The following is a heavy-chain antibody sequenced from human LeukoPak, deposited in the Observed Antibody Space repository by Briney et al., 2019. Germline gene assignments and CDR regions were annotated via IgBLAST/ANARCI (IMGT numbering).Heavy chain of an antibody. J-gene: IGHJ4*02. CDR1: GFTFSNYW. D-gene: IGHD6-13*01. CDR2: INSDGSTT. Sequence: GGSLRLSCAASGFTFSNYWMHWVRQAPGKGLVWVSRINSDGSTTSYADSVKGRFTISIDNAKNTLYLQMNSLRAEDTAVYYCARGYSSSWYNFGDYWGQGTLVTVSS. V-gene: IGHV3-74*01. CDR3: ARGYSSSWYNFGDY.